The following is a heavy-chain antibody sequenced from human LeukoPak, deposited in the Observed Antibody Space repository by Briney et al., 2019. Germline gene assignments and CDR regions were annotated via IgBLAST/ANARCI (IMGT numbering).Heavy chain of an antibody. CDR1: GGXIRSGDYY. CDR3: ARVHRDGYSYFYHYFDY. J-gene: IGHJ4*02. Sequence: PSETLSLTCTVSGGXIRSGDYYWSWIRQPPGKGLEWIGYIYYSGSAYYNPSLNSRVTISVDMSKNQFSLRLNSATAADTAVYYCARVHRDGYSYFYHYFDYWGQGTLVTVS. D-gene: IGHD5-24*01. CDR2: IYYSGSA. V-gene: IGHV4-30-4*01.